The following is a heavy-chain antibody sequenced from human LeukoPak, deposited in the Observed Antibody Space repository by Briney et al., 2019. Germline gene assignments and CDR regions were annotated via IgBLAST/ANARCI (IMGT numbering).Heavy chain of an antibody. Sequence: ASVKVSCKASGYTFTSYAMNWVRQAPGQGLEWMGWINTNTGNPTYAQGFTGRFVFSLDTSVSTAYLQISSLKAEDTAVYYCARGDHSGSYFYYYGMDVWGQGTTVTVSS. V-gene: IGHV7-4-1*02. CDR1: GYTFTSYA. CDR3: ARGDHSGSYFYYYGMDV. CDR2: INTNTGNP. D-gene: IGHD1-26*01. J-gene: IGHJ6*02.